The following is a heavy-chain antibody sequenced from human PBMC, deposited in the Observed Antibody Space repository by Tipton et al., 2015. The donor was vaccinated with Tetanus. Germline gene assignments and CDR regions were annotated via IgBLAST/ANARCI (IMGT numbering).Heavy chain of an antibody. CDR1: GFTVSDNH. J-gene: IGHJ4*02. CDR2: IYSGGST. D-gene: IGHD1-26*01. V-gene: IGHV3-66*01. CDR3: ASGSGSYYPDF. Sequence: GSLRLSCAASGFTVSDNHMTWLRQTPGRGLEWVSLIYSGGSTYYADSVKGRFTISRDNSKNTLYLQMNSLRAEDTAVYYCASGSGSYYPDFWGQGTLVTVSS.